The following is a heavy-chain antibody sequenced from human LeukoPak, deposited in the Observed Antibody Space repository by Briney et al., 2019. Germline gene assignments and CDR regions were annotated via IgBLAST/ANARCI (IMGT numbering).Heavy chain of an antibody. D-gene: IGHD6-13*01. CDR2: IKQDGSEK. Sequence: PGGSLRLSCAASGFSFSSYWMSWVRQAPGKGLEWVANIKQDGSEKYYVDSVKGRFTISRDNSKNTLYLQMNSLRAEDTAVYYCAKEGSSWYEGYFDYWGQGTLVTVSS. CDR3: AKEGSSWYEGYFDY. CDR1: GFSFSSYW. V-gene: IGHV3-7*01. J-gene: IGHJ4*02.